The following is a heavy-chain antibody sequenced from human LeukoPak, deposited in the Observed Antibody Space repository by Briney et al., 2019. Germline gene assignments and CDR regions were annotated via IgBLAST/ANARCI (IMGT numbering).Heavy chain of an antibody. J-gene: IGHJ6*02. D-gene: IGHD2-8*01. CDR1: GFTFSSYA. CDR3: VRDHNLVSTPARFDYYYYGMDV. Sequence: GGSLRLSCAASGFTFSSYAMHWVRRAPGKGLEYVSAISSNGGSTYYANSVKGRFTISRDNSKNTLYLQMGSLRAEDMAVYYCVRDHNLVSTPARFDYYYYGMDVWGQGTTVTVSS. CDR2: ISSNGGST. V-gene: IGHV3-64*01.